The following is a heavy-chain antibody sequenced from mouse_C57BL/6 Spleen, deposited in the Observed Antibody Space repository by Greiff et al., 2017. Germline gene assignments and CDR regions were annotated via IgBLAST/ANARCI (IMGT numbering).Heavy chain of an antibody. J-gene: IGHJ2*01. CDR3: AREDYYGRGY. V-gene: IGHV1-82*01. D-gene: IGHD1-1*01. CDR2: IYPGDGDT. Sequence: QVQLQQSGPELVKPGASVKISCKASGYAFSSSWMNWVKQRPGKGLEWIGRIYPGDGDTNYNGKFKGKATLTADKSSSTAYMQLSSLTSEDSAVYFCAREDYYGRGYWGQGTPLTVSS. CDR1: GYAFSSSW.